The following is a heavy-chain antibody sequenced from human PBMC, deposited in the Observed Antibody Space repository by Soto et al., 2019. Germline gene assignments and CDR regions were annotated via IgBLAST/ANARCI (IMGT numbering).Heavy chain of an antibody. V-gene: IGHV3-23*01. D-gene: IGHD3-9*01. Sequence: EVQLLESGGGLVQPGGSLRLSCAASGFTFTSYAMSWVRQAPGKGLEWVSGISGGGGSTYYAASVKGRFTISRDNSKSTLYLQMNSLGAEDTAVYYCAKAGGYDILTGYRSRFDPWGQGTRVTVSS. CDR3: AKAGGYDILTGYRSRFDP. J-gene: IGHJ5*02. CDR2: ISGGGGST. CDR1: GFTFTSYA.